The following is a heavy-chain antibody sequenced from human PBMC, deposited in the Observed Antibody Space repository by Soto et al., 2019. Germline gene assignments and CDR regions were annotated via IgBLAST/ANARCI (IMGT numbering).Heavy chain of an antibody. D-gene: IGHD6-19*01. CDR1: GGSFIVYY. Sequence: SETLSLTCAVYGGSFIVYYLSWIRQPPGKGLEWIGSIYYSGSTYYNPSLKSRVTISVDTSKNQFSLKLSSVTAADTAVYYCARRGSGGIAVAGTSFDYWGQGTQVTVSS. V-gene: IGHV4-34*01. J-gene: IGHJ4*02. CDR3: ARRGSGGIAVAGTSFDY. CDR2: IYYSGST.